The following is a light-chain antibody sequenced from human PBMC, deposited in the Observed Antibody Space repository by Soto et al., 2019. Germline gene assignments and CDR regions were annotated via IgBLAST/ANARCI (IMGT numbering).Light chain of an antibody. Sequence: DIPMTQSPSTLSASVGDRVTITCRASQSINIWLAWYQQKPGKAPNLLIYKTSSLETGVPSRFSGSGSGTEFTLTISSLQPDDFATYYCQHWNDYSWTFGQGTKVEVK. CDR2: KTS. J-gene: IGKJ1*01. CDR1: QSINIW. V-gene: IGKV1-5*03. CDR3: QHWNDYSWT.